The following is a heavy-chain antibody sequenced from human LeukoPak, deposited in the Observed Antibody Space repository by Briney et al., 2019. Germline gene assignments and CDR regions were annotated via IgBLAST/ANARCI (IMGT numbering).Heavy chain of an antibody. CDR1: GYTFTSYY. Sequence: ASVKVSCKASGYTFTSYYMHWVRQAPGQGLEWMGIINPSGGSTNYAQKFQGRVTMTRDTSTSTVYMELSSLRSEDTAVYYCARFCSGGSCYRDAPDYYYYGMDVWGQGTTVTVSS. V-gene: IGHV1-46*01. CDR2: INPSGGST. CDR3: ARFCSGGSCYRDAPDYYYYGMDV. J-gene: IGHJ6*02. D-gene: IGHD2-15*01.